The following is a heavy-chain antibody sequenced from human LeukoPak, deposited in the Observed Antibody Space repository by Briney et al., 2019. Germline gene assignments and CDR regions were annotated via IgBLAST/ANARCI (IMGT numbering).Heavy chain of an antibody. CDR1: GYTFTGYY. CDR3: AIIDRYCSSTSCYGGGHPYYFDY. Sequence: ASVKVSCKASGYTFTGYYMHWVRQAPGQGLEWMGWINPNSGGTNYAQKFQGWVTMTRDTSISTAYMELSRLRSDDTAVYYCAIIDRYCSSTSCYGGGHPYYFDYWGQGTLVTVSS. J-gene: IGHJ4*02. D-gene: IGHD2-2*01. CDR2: INPNSGGT. V-gene: IGHV1-2*04.